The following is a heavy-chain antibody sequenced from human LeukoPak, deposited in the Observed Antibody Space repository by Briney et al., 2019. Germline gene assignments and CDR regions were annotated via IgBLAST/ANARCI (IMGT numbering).Heavy chain of an antibody. CDR3: ARDLVMNYDFWSGYYRREGYFDY. CDR1: GFTFSSYG. CDR2: IWYDGSNK. D-gene: IGHD3-3*01. V-gene: IGHV3-33*01. Sequence: GGSLRLSCAASGFTFSSYGMHWVRQAPGKGLEWVAVIWYDGSNKYYADSVKGRFTIPRDNSKNTLYLQMNSLRAEDTAVYYCARDLVMNYDFWSGYYRREGYFDYWGQGTLVTVSS. J-gene: IGHJ4*02.